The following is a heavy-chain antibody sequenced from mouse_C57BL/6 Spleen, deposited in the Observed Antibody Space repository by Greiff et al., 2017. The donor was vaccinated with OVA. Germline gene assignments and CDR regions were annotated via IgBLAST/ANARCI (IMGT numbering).Heavy chain of an antibody. Sequence: QVQLQQPGAELVMPGASVKLSCKASGYTFTSYWMHWVKQRPGQGLEWIGEIDPSDSYTNYNQKFKGKSTLTVDKSSSTAYMQLSSLTSEDSAVYYCATISSYDWYFDVWGTGTTVTVSS. J-gene: IGHJ1*03. D-gene: IGHD1-1*01. V-gene: IGHV1-69*01. CDR1: GYTFTSYW. CDR3: ATISSYDWYFDV. CDR2: IDPSDSYT.